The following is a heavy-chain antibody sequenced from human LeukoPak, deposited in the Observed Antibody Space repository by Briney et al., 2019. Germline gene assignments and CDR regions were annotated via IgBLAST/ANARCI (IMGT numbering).Heavy chain of an antibody. V-gene: IGHV2-70*11. D-gene: IGHD1-26*01. Sequence: SGPALVKPTQTLTLTCTFSGFSLSTSGMCVSWIRQPPGKALEWLARIDWDDDKYYSTSLKTRLTISKDTSKNQVVLTMTNMDPVDTTTSYCGDEVGYYYYMDVWGKGTTVTVSS. J-gene: IGHJ6*03. CDR1: GFSLSTSGMC. CDR3: GDEVGYYYYMDV. CDR2: IDWDDDK.